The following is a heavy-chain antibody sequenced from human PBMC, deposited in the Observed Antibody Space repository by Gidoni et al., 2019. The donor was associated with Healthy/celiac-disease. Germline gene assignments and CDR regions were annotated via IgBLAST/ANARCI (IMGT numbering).Heavy chain of an antibody. J-gene: IGHJ5*02. CDR1: GFSLSTSRVG. Sequence: QITLKESGPTLVKPTQTLTLTCTFSGFSLSTSRVGVSWIRQPPGKALEWLALIYWNDDKRYSPSLKSRLTITKDTSKNQVVLTMTNMDPVDTATYYCAHRLIYYSSHYYDSSGYNNWFDPWGQGTLVTVSS. D-gene: IGHD3-22*01. CDR2: IYWNDDK. CDR3: AHRLIYYSSHYYDSSGYNNWFDP. V-gene: IGHV2-5*01.